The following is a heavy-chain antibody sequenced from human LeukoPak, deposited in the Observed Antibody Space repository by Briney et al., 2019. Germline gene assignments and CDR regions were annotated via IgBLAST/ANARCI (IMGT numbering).Heavy chain of an antibody. D-gene: IGHD3-3*01. CDR1: GFTFDDYG. J-gene: IGHJ4*02. Sequence: GGSLRLSCAASGFTFDDYGMSWVRQAPGKGLEWVSAISGSGGSTYYADSVKGRFTISRDNSKNTLYLQMNSLRAEDTAVYYCAKDRTIFGVVTNFDYWGQGTLVTVSS. CDR3: AKDRTIFGVVTNFDY. V-gene: IGHV3-23*01. CDR2: ISGSGGST.